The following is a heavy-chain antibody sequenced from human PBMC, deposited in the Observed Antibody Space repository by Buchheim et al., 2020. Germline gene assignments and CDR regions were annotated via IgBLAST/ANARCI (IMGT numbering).Heavy chain of an antibody. CDR3: ARGRRGTLWFGESFDY. Sequence: QVQLVESGGGVVQPGRSLRLSCAASGFTFSSYAMHWVRQAPGKGLEWVAVISYDGSNKYYADSVKGRFTISRDNSKNTLYLQMNSRRAEDTAVYYCARGRRGTLWFGESFDYWGQGTL. J-gene: IGHJ4*02. V-gene: IGHV3-30*04. CDR1: GFTFSSYA. D-gene: IGHD3-10*01. CDR2: ISYDGSNK.